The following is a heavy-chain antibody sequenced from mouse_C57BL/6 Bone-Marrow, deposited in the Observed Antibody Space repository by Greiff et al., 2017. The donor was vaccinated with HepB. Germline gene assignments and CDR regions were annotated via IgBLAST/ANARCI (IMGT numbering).Heavy chain of an antibody. CDR1: GYTFTSYW. J-gene: IGHJ1*03. CDR2: IHPNSGST. CDR3: ARWITTVVAKYFDV. V-gene: IGHV1-64*01. Sequence: QVQLQQPGAELVKPGASVKLSCTASGYTFTSYWMHWVKQRPGQGLEWIGMIHPNSGSTNYNEKFKSKATLTVDKSSSTAYMQLSSLTSEDSSVYYSARWITTVVAKYFDVWGTGTTVTVSS. D-gene: IGHD1-1*01.